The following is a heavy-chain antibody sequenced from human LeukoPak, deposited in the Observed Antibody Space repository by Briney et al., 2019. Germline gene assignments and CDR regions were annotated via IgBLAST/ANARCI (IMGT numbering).Heavy chain of an antibody. CDR1: GYTLTELS. CDR3: ATAPYSSSSPSYYYYYMDV. V-gene: IGHV1-24*01. CDR2: FDPEDGET. Sequence: ASVKVSCKVSGYTLTELSMHWVRQAPGKGLEWMGGFDPEDGETIYAQKFQGRVTMTEDTSTDTAYKELSSLRSEDTAVYYCATAPYSSSSPSYYYYYMDVWGKGTTVTVSS. D-gene: IGHD6-6*01. J-gene: IGHJ6*03.